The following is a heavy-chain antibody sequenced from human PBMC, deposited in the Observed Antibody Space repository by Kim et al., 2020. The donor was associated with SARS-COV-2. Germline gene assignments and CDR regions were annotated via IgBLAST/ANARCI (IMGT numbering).Heavy chain of an antibody. V-gene: IGHV7-4-1*02. Sequence: ASVKVSCKASGYIFTSYAMNWVRQAPGQGLEWMGWINTNTGNPTYAQGFTGRFVFSLDTSVSTAYLQISSLKAEDTAVYYCARGRSRLTIFGVGNWFDPWGQGTLGSATS. CDR2: INTNTGNP. D-gene: IGHD3-3*01. J-gene: IGHJ5*02. CDR1: GYIFTSYA. CDR3: ARGRSRLTIFGVGNWFDP.